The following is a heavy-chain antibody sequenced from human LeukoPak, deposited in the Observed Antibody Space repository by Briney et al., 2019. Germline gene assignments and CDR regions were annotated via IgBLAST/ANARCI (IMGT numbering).Heavy chain of an antibody. Sequence: ASVKVSCKASGYTFTSYDINWVRQAPGQGLEWMGWMNPNSGNTDYAQKFQGRVTMTRNTYISTAYMELNSLRYEDTAVYYCARGRRVRATISFYWGQGTLVTVSS. CDR1: GYTFTSYD. CDR3: ARGRRVRATISFY. J-gene: IGHJ4*02. V-gene: IGHV1-8*01. D-gene: IGHD1-26*01. CDR2: MNPNSGNT.